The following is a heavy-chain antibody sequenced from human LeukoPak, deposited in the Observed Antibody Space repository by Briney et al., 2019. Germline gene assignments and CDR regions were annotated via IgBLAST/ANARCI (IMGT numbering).Heavy chain of an antibody. CDR1: GYTFTSYG. D-gene: IGHD3-22*01. CDR2: ISAYNGNT. Sequence: ASVKVSCKASGYTFTSYGISWVRQAPGQGLEWMGWISAYNGNTNYAQKLQGRVTMTTDTSTSTAYMELRSLRSDDTAMYYCASGKYYYDSSGYPYPTVDYWGQGTLVTVSS. J-gene: IGHJ4*02. CDR3: ASGKYYYDSSGYPYPTVDY. V-gene: IGHV1-18*01.